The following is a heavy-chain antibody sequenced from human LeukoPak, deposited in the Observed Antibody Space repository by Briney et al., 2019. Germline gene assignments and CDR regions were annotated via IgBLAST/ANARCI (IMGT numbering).Heavy chain of an antibody. CDR1: GYTFTDSY. J-gene: IGHJ6*03. V-gene: IGHV1-2*02. Sequence: ASVKVSCKASGYTFTDSYMDWVRQAPGQGLEWMGWINPNSGDTNYAQKLQGRVTMTTDTSTSTAYMELRSLRSDDTAVYYCARAPLTTWGYYYYYMDVWGKGTTVTVSS. CDR2: INPNSGDT. D-gene: IGHD7-27*01. CDR3: ARAPLTTWGYYYYYMDV.